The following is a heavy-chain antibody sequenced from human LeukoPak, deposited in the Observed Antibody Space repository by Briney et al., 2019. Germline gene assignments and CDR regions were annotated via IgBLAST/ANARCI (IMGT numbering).Heavy chain of an antibody. V-gene: IGHV3-23*01. CDR1: GFTFSSYA. CDR2: ISGSGGST. D-gene: IGHD3-22*01. Sequence: GGSLRLSCAASGFTFSSYAMSWVRQAPGKGLEWVSAISGSGGSTYYADSVKGRFTISRDNSKNTLYLQMNSLRAEDTAVYYCANSQTVWGRYYYDSSAYYNWGQGTLVTVSS. CDR3: ANSQTVWGRYYYDSSAYYN. J-gene: IGHJ4*02.